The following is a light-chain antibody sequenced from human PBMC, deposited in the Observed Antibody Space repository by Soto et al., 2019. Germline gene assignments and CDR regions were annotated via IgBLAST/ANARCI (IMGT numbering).Light chain of an antibody. V-gene: IGLV2-23*01. Sequence: QSALTQPASVSGSPGQSITISCTGTSSDVGSYNLVSWYQQHPDKAPKLMIYEGSKRPSGVSNRFSGSKSGNTASLTISGLQAEDEADYYCCSYAGSSTVVVGGGTKVTVL. CDR1: SSDVGSYNL. CDR3: CSYAGSSTVV. CDR2: EGS. J-gene: IGLJ2*01.